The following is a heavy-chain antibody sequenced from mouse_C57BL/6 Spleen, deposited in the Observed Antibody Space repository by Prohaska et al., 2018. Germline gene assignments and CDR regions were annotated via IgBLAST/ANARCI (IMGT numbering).Heavy chain of an antibody. CDR2: INPNNGGT. CDR3: ASLTTYYAMDY. J-gene: IGHJ4*01. V-gene: IGHV1-22*01. CDR1: TFTDYN. Sequence: TFTDYNMHWVKQSHGKSLEWIGYINPNNGGTSYNQKFKGKATLTVNKSSSTAYMELRSLTSEDSAVYYCASLTTYYAMDYWGQGTSVTVSS. D-gene: IGHD1-1*01.